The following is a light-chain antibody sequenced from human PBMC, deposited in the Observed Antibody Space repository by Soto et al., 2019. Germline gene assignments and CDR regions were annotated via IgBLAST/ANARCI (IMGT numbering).Light chain of an antibody. CDR1: SSDIGSYNH. V-gene: IGLV2-14*01. CDR2: EVT. Sequence: QSALTQPASVSGSPGQSITISCTGTSSDIGSYNHVSWYQQCPGKAPRLLIYEVTNRPSGISNRFSGSKSGNTASLTISGLQAEDDADYYCCSYRSSRTWVFGGGTKLTVL. CDR3: CSYRSSRTWV. J-gene: IGLJ3*02.